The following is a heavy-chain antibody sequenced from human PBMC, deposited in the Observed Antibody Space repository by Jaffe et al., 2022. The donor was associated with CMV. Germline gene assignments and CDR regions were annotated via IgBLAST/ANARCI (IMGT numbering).Heavy chain of an antibody. Sequence: QVQLQQWGAGLLKPSETLSLTCAVYGGSFSGYYWSWIRQPPGKGLEWIGEINHSGSTNYNPSLKSRVTISVDTSKNQFSLKLSSVTAADTAVYYCARGTSNPYGGTPYWYFDLWGRGTLVTVSS. J-gene: IGHJ2*01. V-gene: IGHV4-34*01. D-gene: IGHD4-17*01. CDR2: INHSGST. CDR1: GGSFSGYY. CDR3: ARGTSNPYGGTPYWYFDL.